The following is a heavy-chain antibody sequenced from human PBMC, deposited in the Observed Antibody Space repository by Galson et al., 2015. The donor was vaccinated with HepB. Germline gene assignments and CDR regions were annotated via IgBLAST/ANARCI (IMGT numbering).Heavy chain of an antibody. CDR3: ARDRDGYMNVDY. J-gene: IGHJ4*02. D-gene: IGHD5-24*01. CDR1: GFTFSSYW. Sequence: SLRLSCAASGFTFSSYWMHWVRQAPGKGLVWVSRINSDGSSTSYADSVKGRFTISRDNAKNTLYLQMNSLRVEDTAVYYCARDRDGYMNVDYWGQGTLVTVSS. V-gene: IGHV3-74*01. CDR2: INSDGSST.